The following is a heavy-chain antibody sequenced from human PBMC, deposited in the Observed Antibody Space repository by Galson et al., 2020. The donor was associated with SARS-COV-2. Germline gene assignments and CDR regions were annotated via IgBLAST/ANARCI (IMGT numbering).Heavy chain of an antibody. CDR1: DESFSDYY. V-gene: IGHV4-34*01. CDR2: IDHSGST. Sequence: SETLSLTCAGYDESFSDYYWSWIRQPPGKGLEWIGEIDHSGSTNYNSSLKSRLSISGDPSKNQFSLKLASVTAADTAIYYCARVGTSDCSGGDCYVWGQGTLVTVSS. CDR3: ARVGTSDCSGGDCYV. J-gene: IGHJ4*02. D-gene: IGHD2-21*02.